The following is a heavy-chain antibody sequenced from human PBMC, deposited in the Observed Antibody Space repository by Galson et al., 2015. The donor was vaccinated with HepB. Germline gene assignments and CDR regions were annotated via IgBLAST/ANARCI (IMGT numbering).Heavy chain of an antibody. J-gene: IGHJ4*02. D-gene: IGHD2-2*01. CDR1: GFTVSSNY. Sequence: SLRLSCAASGFTVSSNYMSWVRQAPGKGLEWVSVIHSGGSTYYTASVKGRFTISRDNSKNTLYLQLNSLRAEDMAVYYCARGGGVGRGGDYWGQGTLVTVSS. CDR2: IHSGGST. CDR3: ARGGGVGRGGDY. V-gene: IGHV3-53*01.